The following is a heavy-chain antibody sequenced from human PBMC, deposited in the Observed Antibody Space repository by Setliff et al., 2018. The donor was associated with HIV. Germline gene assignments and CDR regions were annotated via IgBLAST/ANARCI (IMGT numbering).Heavy chain of an antibody. CDR2: IYTSGST. V-gene: IGHV4-4*07. D-gene: IGHD3-22*01. CDR3: ARVSYYYDNSGHNWFDP. CDR1: GGSISSYY. Sequence: SETLSLTCTVSGGSISSYYWSWIRQPAGKGLEWIGRIYTSGSTNYNPSLKSRVTMSVDTSKNQFSLKLSSVTAADTAVYYCARVSYYYDNSGHNWFDPWGQGTLVTVSS. J-gene: IGHJ5*02.